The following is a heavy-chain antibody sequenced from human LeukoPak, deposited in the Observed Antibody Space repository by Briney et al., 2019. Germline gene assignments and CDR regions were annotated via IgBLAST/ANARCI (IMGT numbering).Heavy chain of an antibody. CDR1: GFTVSSHY. CDR3: AREGYCSGGSCYSKAFDI. CDR2: LYKGDST. D-gene: IGHD2-15*01. Sequence: GGSLRLSCAASGFTVSSHYMTWVRQAPGKGLEWVSVLYKGDSTYYTDSVKGRFTISRDNSKNTLYLQMNRLRSDDTAVYYCAREGYCSGGSCYSKAFDIWGQGTMVTVSS. J-gene: IGHJ3*02. V-gene: IGHV3-53*05.